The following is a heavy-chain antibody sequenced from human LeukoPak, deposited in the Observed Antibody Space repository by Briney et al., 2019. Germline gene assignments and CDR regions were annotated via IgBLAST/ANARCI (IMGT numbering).Heavy chain of an antibody. CDR3: ARAAGGYYYYYYGMDV. Sequence: EASVKVSCTASGYTFTGYYMHWVRQAPGQGLEWMGWINPNSGGTNYAQKFQGWVTMTRDTSISTAYMELSRLRSDDTAVYYCARAAGGYYYYYYGMDVWXQGTTVTVSS. CDR2: INPNSGGT. V-gene: IGHV1-2*04. CDR1: GYTFTGYY. J-gene: IGHJ6*02. D-gene: IGHD1-26*01.